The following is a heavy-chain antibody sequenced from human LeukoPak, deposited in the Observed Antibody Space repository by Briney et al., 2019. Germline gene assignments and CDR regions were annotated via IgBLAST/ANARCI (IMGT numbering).Heavy chain of an antibody. J-gene: IGHJ4*02. CDR1: GFTFDDYA. CDR3: AKDQRSIAAAGPGIDY. V-gene: IGHV3-9*01. Sequence: GGSLRLSRAASGFTFDDYAMHWVRQAPGKGLEWVSGISWNSGSIGYADSVKGRFTISRDNAKNSLYPQMNSLRAEDTALYYCAKDQRSIAAAGPGIDYWGQGTLVTVSS. D-gene: IGHD6-13*01. CDR2: ISWNSGSI.